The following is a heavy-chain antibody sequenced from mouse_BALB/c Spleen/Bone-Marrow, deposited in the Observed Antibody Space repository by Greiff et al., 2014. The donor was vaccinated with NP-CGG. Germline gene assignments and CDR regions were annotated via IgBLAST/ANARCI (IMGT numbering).Heavy chain of an antibody. D-gene: IGHD2-3*01. Sequence: EVQVVESGPSLVKPSQTLSLTCSVTGDSITGCYWNWVRKFPGNKLEYMGYISYSGSTYYNPCLISRISITRDTSKNQYYMQLNSVTTEDTATYYCATYDGYCFDYWGQGTTLTVSS. CDR3: ATYDGYCFDY. J-gene: IGHJ2*01. V-gene: IGHV3-8*02. CDR1: GDSITGCY. CDR2: ISYSGST.